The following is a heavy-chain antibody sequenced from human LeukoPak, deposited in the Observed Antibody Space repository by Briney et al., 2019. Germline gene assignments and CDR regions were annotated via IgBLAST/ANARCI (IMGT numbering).Heavy chain of an antibody. CDR2: IYYSGST. Sequence: SETLSLTCTVSGGSISSSSYYWGWIRQPPGKGLEWIGSIYYSGSTYYNPSLKSRVTISVDTSKNQFSLKLSSVTAADTAVYYCARLGLIAAAGIVDPWGQGTLVTVSS. V-gene: IGHV4-39*01. J-gene: IGHJ5*02. CDR1: GGSISSSSYY. D-gene: IGHD6-13*01. CDR3: ARLGLIAAAGIVDP.